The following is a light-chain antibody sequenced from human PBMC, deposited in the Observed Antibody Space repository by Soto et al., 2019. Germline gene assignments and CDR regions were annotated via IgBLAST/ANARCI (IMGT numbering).Light chain of an antibody. V-gene: IGKV1-27*01. J-gene: IGKJ1*01. CDR1: QGISNS. CDR2: GAS. Sequence: DVQMTQSPSSLSASVGDRVTIACRASQGISNSLAWYQQRPGRVPKLLIYGASNLQSEVPSRFSGSGSGTDFTLTISSLQPEDVATYYCQKYDSAARTFGQGTKAXIK. CDR3: QKYDSAART.